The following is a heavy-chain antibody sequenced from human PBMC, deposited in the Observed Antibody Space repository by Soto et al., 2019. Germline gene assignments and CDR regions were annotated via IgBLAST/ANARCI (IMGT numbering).Heavy chain of an antibody. D-gene: IGHD6-13*01. V-gene: IGHV3-30-3*01. CDR2: ISYDGSNK. CDR3: ARAGGSSSWWDPYYYYGMDV. J-gene: IGHJ6*02. Sequence: GGSLRLSCAASGFTFSSYAMHWVRQAPGKGLEWVAVISYDGSNKYYADSVKGRFTISRDNSKNTLYLQMNSLRAEDTAVYYCARAGGSSSWWDPYYYYGMDVWGQGTTVTVSS. CDR1: GFTFSSYA.